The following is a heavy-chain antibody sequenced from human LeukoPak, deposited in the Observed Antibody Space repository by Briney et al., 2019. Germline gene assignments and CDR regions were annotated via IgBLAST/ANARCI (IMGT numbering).Heavy chain of an antibody. CDR3: ARVSSLWSFDY. CDR1: GFTFSTHW. V-gene: IGHV3-74*01. D-gene: IGHD3-10*01. CDR2: ISPDGSRT. Sequence: GGSLRLSCAASGFTFSTHWMHWVRQTPGKGLVRVSRISPDGSRTAYADSVKGRFTISRDNAKDTLYLQLNSLGAEDTAVYYCARVSSLWSFDYWGQGTLVTVSS. J-gene: IGHJ4*02.